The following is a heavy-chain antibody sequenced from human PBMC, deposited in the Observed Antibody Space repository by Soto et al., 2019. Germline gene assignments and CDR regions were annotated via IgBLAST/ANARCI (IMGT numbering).Heavy chain of an antibody. CDR1: GGSFSGCY. J-gene: IGHJ4*01. V-gene: IGHV4-34*01. CDR2: INHSGST. D-gene: IGHD6-25*01. CDR3: VRDKYTGGFDY. Sequence: PSETLSLTCAVSGGSFSGCYWTWIRQPPGRGQVWMGEINHSGSTNYNPPPKSRVTILVDTSKNQFSLKLTPVTAADTAVFYCVRDKYTGGFDYSGQGTPVTVSA.